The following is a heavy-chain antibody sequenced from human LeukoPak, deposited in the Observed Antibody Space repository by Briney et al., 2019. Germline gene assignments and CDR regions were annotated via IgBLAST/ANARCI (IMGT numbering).Heavy chain of an antibody. CDR3: ARDLFDYYDSSGYLNY. Sequence: GASVKVSCKASGYTFTGYYMHWVRQAPGQGLEWMGWINPNSGGTNYAQKFQGRVTMTRDTSISTAYMELSRLRFDDTAVYYCARDLFDYYDSSGYLNYWGQGTLVTVSS. D-gene: IGHD3-22*01. CDR1: GYTFTGYY. V-gene: IGHV1-2*02. CDR2: INPNSGGT. J-gene: IGHJ4*02.